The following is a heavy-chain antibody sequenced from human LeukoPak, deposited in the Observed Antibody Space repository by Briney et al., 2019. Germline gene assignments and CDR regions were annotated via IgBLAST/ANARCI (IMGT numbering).Heavy chain of an antibody. D-gene: IGHD3-22*01. CDR2: IYHSGST. CDR3: ARVTGYIVEDYFDY. V-gene: IGHV4-59*01. Sequence: SQTLSLTCSVSGGPISSYYWSWLRQPPGKGLEWLGYIYHSGSTNYNPSLKSRVTISVDASKNQFSLRLSSVPAADAAVYYCARVTGYIVEDYFDYWGQGTLVTVSS. J-gene: IGHJ4*02. CDR1: GGPISSYY.